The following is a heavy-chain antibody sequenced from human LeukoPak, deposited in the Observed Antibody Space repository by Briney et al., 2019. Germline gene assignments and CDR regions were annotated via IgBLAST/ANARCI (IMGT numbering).Heavy chain of an antibody. CDR2: TSADNRNT. V-gene: IGHV1-18*01. D-gene: IGHD2-2*01. CDR1: GYTFLSHG. CDR3: ARSPAVVSSSLYYYYMDV. J-gene: IGHJ6*03. Sequence: ASVKVSCKASGYTFLSHGFSWVRQAPGQGLEWMGWTSADNRNTSYAQRLQGRVTMTTDTSTNTAYMELRTLRSDDTAVYYCARSPAVVSSSLYYYYMDVWGKGTTIIVSS.